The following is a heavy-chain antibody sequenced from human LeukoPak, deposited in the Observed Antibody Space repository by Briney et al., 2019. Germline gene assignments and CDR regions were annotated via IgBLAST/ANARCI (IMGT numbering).Heavy chain of an antibody. Sequence: GESLKISCKGSGYTFNTYWIGWVRQMPGKGLEWMGMIYPGDSDTRYSPSFQGQVTISADKSISTAYLQWSSLKASDTAMYCCARLRDRMSVAMDVWGKGTTVTVSS. CDR1: GYTFNTYW. CDR2: IYPGDSDT. CDR3: ARLRDRMSVAMDV. J-gene: IGHJ6*03. V-gene: IGHV5-51*01.